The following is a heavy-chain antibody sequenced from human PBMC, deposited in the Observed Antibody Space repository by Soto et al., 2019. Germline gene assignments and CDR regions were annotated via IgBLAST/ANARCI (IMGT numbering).Heavy chain of an antibody. Sequence: ASVKVSCKASGGTFSNYAITWVRQAPGQGLEWMGGFDPEDGETIYAQKFQGRVTMTEDTSTGTAYMELSSLRSEDTAVYYCATDQLSYGMDVWGQGTTVTVSS. CDR3: ATDQLSYGMDV. CDR2: FDPEDGET. CDR1: GGTFSNYA. V-gene: IGHV1-24*01. J-gene: IGHJ6*02. D-gene: IGHD2-2*01.